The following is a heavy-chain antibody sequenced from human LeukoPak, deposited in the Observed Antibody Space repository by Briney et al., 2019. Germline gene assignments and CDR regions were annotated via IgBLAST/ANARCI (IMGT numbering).Heavy chain of an antibody. D-gene: IGHD1-26*01. CDR2: IYTGGNT. CDR1: DFTVSRNH. V-gene: IGHV3-53*01. Sequence: GVSLRLSCAVSDFTVSRNHMRWARKPPGKGLEWVSTIYTGGNTYFADSVKGRFTISRDNPKNTVYLQMSSLRAEDTAVYYCVREFSGSYYFVSWGQGALVTVSS. CDR3: VREFSGSYYFVS. J-gene: IGHJ4*02.